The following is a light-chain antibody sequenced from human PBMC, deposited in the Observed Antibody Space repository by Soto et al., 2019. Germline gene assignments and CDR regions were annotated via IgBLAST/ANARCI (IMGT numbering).Light chain of an antibody. CDR3: QQSYSTLGT. Sequence: DIQMTQSPSSLSASVGDRVTITCQASQGIANYLNWYQQKPGKAPKLLIYAASSLQSGVPSRFSGSGSGTDFTLTISSLQPEDFATYYCQQSYSTLGTFGQGTKVEIK. CDR2: AAS. V-gene: IGKV1-39*01. CDR1: QGIANY. J-gene: IGKJ1*01.